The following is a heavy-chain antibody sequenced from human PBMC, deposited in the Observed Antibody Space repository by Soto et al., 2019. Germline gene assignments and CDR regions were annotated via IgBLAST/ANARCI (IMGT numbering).Heavy chain of an antibody. J-gene: IGHJ4*02. D-gene: IGHD2-15*01. CDR2: IIPIFGTA. CDR3: ASKPPSSHGGNWLFDY. CDR1: GGTFSSYA. V-gene: IGHV1-69*06. Sequence: QVQLVQSGAEVKKPGSXVKVSCKASGGTFSSYAISWVRQAPGQGLEWMGGIIPIFGTANYAQKFQGRVTITADKSTSTAYMELSSLRSEDTAVYYCASKPPSSHGGNWLFDYWGQGTLVTVSS.